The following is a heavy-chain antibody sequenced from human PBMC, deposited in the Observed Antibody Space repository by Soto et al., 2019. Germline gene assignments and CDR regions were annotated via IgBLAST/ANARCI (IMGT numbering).Heavy chain of an antibody. Sequence: PGGSLRLSCAASGFTFSSYSMNWVRQAPGKGLEWVSYISSSSSTIYYADSVKGRFTISRDNAKNSLYLQMNSLRDEDTAVYYCARVRGYVWGSYRSDAFDIWGQGTMVTVSS. J-gene: IGHJ3*02. CDR2: ISSSSSTI. CDR1: GFTFSSYS. D-gene: IGHD3-16*02. V-gene: IGHV3-48*02. CDR3: ARVRGYVWGSYRSDAFDI.